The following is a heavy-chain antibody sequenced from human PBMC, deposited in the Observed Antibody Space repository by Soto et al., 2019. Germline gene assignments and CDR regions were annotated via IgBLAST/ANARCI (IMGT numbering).Heavy chain of an antibody. CDR2: IDPYNGNT. V-gene: IGHV1-18*04. J-gene: IGHJ5*02. CDR3: ARNFYDSRRLGWFDP. Sequence: QVQLVQSGAEVKKPWASVKVSCKASGYTFTSYGITWVRQAPGQGLEWMGWIDPYNGNTNYAQNLQGRVSMTADTSTTTAYMELRSLRSDDTAFYYCARNFYDSRRLGWFDPWGQGTLVTVSS. CDR1: GYTFTSYG. D-gene: IGHD3-22*01.